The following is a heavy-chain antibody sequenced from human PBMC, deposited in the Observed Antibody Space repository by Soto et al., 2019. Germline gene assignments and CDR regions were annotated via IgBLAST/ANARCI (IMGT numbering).Heavy chain of an antibody. CDR1: GLTFSSYS. V-gene: IGHV3-21*01. D-gene: IGHD3-10*01. J-gene: IGHJ6*03. CDR2: ISSSSSSYI. CDR3: HSYYMEV. Sequence: PGGSLRLSCAASGLTFSSYSMNWVRQAPGKGLEWVSSISSSSSSYIYYADSVKGRFTISRDNAKNSLYLQMNSLRAQGFGEHAYHSYYMEVWGKGPTVTVSS.